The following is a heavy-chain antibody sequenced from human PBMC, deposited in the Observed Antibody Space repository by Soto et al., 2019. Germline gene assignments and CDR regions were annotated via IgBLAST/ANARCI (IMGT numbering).Heavy chain of an antibody. Sequence: QVQLVQSGAEVKEPGSSVRVSCKASGGTFDNFMMNWVRQTPGQGLEWMGGIVPMLGTPTYAEKFKGRVTASATGSTSTNYKDVTRLRSEDTAIYYGARNGTYSSSFSLCSGIDFWGPGTPVTVSS. V-gene: IGHV1-69*01. CDR3: ARNGTYSSSFSLCSGIDF. D-gene: IGHD1-26*01. J-gene: IGHJ6*02. CDR2: IVPMLGTP. CDR1: GGTFDNFM.